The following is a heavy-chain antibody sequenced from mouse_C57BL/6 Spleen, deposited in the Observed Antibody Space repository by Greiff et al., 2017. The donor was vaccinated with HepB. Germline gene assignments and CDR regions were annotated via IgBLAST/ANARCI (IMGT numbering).Heavy chain of an antibody. Sequence: VKLQQPGAELVKPGASVKLSCKASGYTFTSYWMHWVKQRPGQGLEWIGMIHPNSGSTNYNEKFKSKATLTVDKSSSTAYMQLSSLTSEDSAVYYCAREGLRRDYFDYWGQGTTLTVSS. CDR1: GYTFTSYW. CDR3: AREGLRRDYFDY. V-gene: IGHV1-64*01. CDR2: IHPNSGST. D-gene: IGHD2-4*01. J-gene: IGHJ2*01.